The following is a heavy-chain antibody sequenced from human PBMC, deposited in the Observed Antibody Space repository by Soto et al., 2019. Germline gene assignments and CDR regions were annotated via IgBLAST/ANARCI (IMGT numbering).Heavy chain of an antibody. CDR1: GYTFTGYY. CDR2: INPNSGGT. Sequence: GASVKVSCKASGYTFTGYYMHWVRQAPGQGLEWMGWINPNSGGTNYAQKFQGRVTMTRDTSISTAYMELSRLRSDDTAVYYCARDSDPWYCSSTSCSHRYYYYYGMDVWGQGTTVTVSS. V-gene: IGHV1-2*02. D-gene: IGHD2-2*01. J-gene: IGHJ6*02. CDR3: ARDSDPWYCSSTSCSHRYYYYYGMDV.